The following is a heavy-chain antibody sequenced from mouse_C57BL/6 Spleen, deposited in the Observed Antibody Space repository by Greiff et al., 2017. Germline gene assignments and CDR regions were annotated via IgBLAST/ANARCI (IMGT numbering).Heavy chain of an antibody. CDR3: ARGYYGSGKTWYFDV. J-gene: IGHJ1*03. CDR1: GYTFTSYG. D-gene: IGHD1-1*01. V-gene: IGHV1-81*01. Sequence: SGAELARPGASVKLSCKASGYTFTSYGISWVKQRTGQGLEWIGEIYPRSGNTYYNEKFKGKATLTADKSSSTAYMELRSLTSEDSAVYFCARGYYGSGKTWYFDVWGTGTTVTVSS. CDR2: IYPRSGNT.